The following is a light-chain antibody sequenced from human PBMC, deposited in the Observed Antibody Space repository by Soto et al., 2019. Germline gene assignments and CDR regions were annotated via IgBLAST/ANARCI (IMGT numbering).Light chain of an antibody. J-gene: IGKJ1*01. CDR1: QSISSY. Sequence: DTQITHSPSSLSASVGDRVTITCRASQSISSYLNWYQHKPGKAPKLLIYAASSLQTGVPSRFSGSRSGTDFALTISSLQRDDFATYYCQQTDSFPRTFGQGTKVDIK. CDR3: QQTDSFPRT. CDR2: AAS. V-gene: IGKV1-39*01.